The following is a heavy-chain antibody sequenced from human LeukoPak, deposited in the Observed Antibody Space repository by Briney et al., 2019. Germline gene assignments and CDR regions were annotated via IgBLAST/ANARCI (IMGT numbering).Heavy chain of an antibody. V-gene: IGHV3-23*01. Sequence: GGSLRLSCAASGFTFSSYAMSWVRQAPGKGLEWVSAISGSGGSTYYADSVKGRFTISRDNSKNTLYLQMNSLRAEDTAVYYCTKSGGRDGSSWYIDYWGQGTLVTVSS. CDR2: ISGSGGST. CDR1: GFTFSSYA. CDR3: TKSGGRDGSSWYIDY. D-gene: IGHD6-13*01. J-gene: IGHJ4*02.